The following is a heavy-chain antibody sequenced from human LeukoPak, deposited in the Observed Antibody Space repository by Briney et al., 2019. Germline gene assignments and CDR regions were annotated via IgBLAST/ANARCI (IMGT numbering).Heavy chain of an antibody. J-gene: IGHJ4*02. Sequence: GASVKVSCTASGGTFSSYAISWVRQAPGQGLEWMGGIIPIFGTANYAQKFQGRVTITADESTSTAYMELSSLRSEDTAVYYCAREYSSSSLPDYWGQGTLVTVSS. CDR2: IIPIFGTA. D-gene: IGHD6-6*01. CDR3: AREYSSSSLPDY. V-gene: IGHV1-69*01. CDR1: GGTFSSYA.